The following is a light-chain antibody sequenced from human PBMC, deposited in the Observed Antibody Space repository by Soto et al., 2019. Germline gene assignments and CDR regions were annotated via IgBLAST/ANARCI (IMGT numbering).Light chain of an antibody. CDR3: QQGDSFPIT. Sequence: DIQMNQSPSSVSASVGDRVTITCRASQSISSWLAWYQQKPGTVPKLLIYAASILQSGVPSRFSGSGAGTEFTLTITSLQPEDFGTYYCQQGDSFPITFGQGTRLEMK. J-gene: IGKJ5*01. CDR2: AAS. CDR1: QSISSW. V-gene: IGKV1-12*01.